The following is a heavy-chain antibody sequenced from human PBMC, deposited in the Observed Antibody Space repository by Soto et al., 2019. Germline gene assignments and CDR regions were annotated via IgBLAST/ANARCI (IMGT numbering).Heavy chain of an antibody. CDR3: AKYPPYSSGGTCFPEGEYWLDS. D-gene: IGHD2-15*01. V-gene: IGHV3-30-3*02. CDR2: ISYDGNTK. J-gene: IGHJ5*01. CDR1: GFTFTNYA. Sequence: GGSLRLSCAASGFTFTNYAMHWVRQGPGKGLEWVAVISYDGNTKFYTDSLKGRFSISRDNCKNTLYLQMNSLRAEETAFSYCAKYPPYSSGGTCFPEGEYWLDSWGQGTLVTVSA.